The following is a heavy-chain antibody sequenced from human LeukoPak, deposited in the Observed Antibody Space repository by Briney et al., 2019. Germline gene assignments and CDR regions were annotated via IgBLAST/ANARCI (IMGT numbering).Heavy chain of an antibody. CDR3: ARGHYYYGSGSYYLVFDY. D-gene: IGHD3-10*01. Sequence: SETLSLTCAVYGGSFSGYYWSWIRQPPGKGLEWIGEINHSGSTNYNPSLKSRVTISVDTSKNQFSLKLSSVTAADTAVYYCARGHYYYGSGSYYLVFDYWGQGTLVTVSS. J-gene: IGHJ4*02. CDR1: GGSFSGYY. V-gene: IGHV4-34*01. CDR2: INHSGST.